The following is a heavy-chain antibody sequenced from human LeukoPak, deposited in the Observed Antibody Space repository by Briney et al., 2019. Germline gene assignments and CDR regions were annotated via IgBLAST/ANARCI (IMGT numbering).Heavy chain of an antibody. V-gene: IGHV1-69*01. CDR2: IIPIFGTA. J-gene: IGHJ4*02. CDR3: ARDPSYYYGSGSYVY. CDR1: GGTFSSYA. D-gene: IGHD3-10*01. Sequence: ASVNVSCMASGGTFSSYAISWVRQAPGQGLEWMGGIIPIFGTANYAQKFQGRVTITADESTSTAYMELSSLRSEDTAVYYCARDPSYYYGSGSYVYWGQGTLVTVSS.